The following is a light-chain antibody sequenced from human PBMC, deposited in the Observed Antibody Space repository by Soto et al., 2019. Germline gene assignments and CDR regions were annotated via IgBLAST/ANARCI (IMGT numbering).Light chain of an antibody. CDR3: QHYGSSVFT. Sequence: EIVLTQSPGTLSLSPGGRAALSCRASQSISADYLVWYQQKPGQAPRLLIYGGSSRANGIPDRFSGSGSGTDFTLTISRLAPEDVAVYYCQHYGSSVFTFGPGTKVDIK. V-gene: IGKV3-20*01. CDR1: QSISADY. CDR2: GGS. J-gene: IGKJ3*01.